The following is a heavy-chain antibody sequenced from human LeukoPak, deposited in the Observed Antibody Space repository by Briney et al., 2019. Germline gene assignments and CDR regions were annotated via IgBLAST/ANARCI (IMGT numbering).Heavy chain of an antibody. D-gene: IGHD3-3*01. CDR1: GFTFSSYA. CDR3: ARDVRLLSFLK. J-gene: IGHJ4*02. V-gene: IGHV3-30*04. Sequence: GGSLRLSCAASGFTFSSYAMHWVRQAPGKGLEWVAVISYDGSNKYYADSVKGRFTISRDNSKNTLYLQMNSLRAEDTAIYYCARDVRLLSFLKWGQGTLVTVSS. CDR2: ISYDGSNK.